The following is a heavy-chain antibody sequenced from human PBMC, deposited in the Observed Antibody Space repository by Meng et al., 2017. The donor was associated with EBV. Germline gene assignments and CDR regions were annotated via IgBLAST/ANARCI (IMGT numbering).Heavy chain of an antibody. J-gene: IGHJ4*02. V-gene: IGHV1-3*01. D-gene: IGHD2-21*01. CDR3: VRGPPVGVPGPGDY. CDR2: INVGVGYT. CDR1: GYAFTSYI. Sequence: QVQFGQSGAEVKNPGASGKVSCKASGYAFTSYILHWVRQAPGQRLEWMGWINVGVGYTKYSQKFQGRVTISSDTSATTGYMELSSLRSEDTAVYYCVRGPPVGVPGPGDYWGQGTLVTVSS.